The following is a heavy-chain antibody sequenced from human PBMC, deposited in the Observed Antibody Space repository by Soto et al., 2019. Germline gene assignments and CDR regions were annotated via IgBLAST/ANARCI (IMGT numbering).Heavy chain of an antibody. CDR3: AKHVSVSHPPQLWFEP. V-gene: IGHV4-39*01. Sequence: QLQLQESGPGLVKPSETLSLTCTVSGGSISSSSYYWGWIRQPPGKGLEWIGSIYHSGSTYYNPSLKSRATITAATSKTQFSRKLSSVPAADTAVYYCAKHVSVSHPPQLWFEPWFQRTLVTDST. D-gene: IGHD2-2*01. J-gene: IGHJ5*02. CDR1: GGSISSSSYY. CDR2: IYHSGST.